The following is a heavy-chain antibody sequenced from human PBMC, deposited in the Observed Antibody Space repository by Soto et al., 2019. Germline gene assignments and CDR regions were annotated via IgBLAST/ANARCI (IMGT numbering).Heavy chain of an antibody. CDR1: GFTLKSSA. J-gene: IGHJ4*02. CDR3: AADPFYYDSSKYYSFDH. D-gene: IGHD3-22*01. Sequence: SVKVSCKASGFTLKSSAVQWVRQARGQRLEWIGWIVASSGNTHYAQRFQERVTITRDMSTSTAYLELSSLRSEDTAVYYCAADPFYYDSSKYYSFDHWGQGTQVTVSS. CDR2: IVASSGNT. V-gene: IGHV1-58*01.